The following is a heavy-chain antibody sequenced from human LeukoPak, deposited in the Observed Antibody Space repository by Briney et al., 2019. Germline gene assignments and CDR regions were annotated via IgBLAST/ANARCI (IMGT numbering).Heavy chain of an antibody. CDR3: ARRGYRDYYYYYYMDV. D-gene: IGHD2-15*01. CDR2: IYYSGST. Sequence: SQTLSLTCTVSGGSISSGGYYWSWIRQPPGKGLEWIGYIYYSGSTNYNPSLKSRVTISVDTSKNQFSLKLSSVTAADTAVYYCARRGYRDYYYYYYMDVWGKETTVTVSS. CDR1: GGSISSGGYY. V-gene: IGHV4-61*08. J-gene: IGHJ6*03.